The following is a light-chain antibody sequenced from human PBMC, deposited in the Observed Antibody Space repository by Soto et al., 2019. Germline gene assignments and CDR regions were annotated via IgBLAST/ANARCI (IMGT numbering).Light chain of an antibody. CDR3: QQHDDSPLT. V-gene: IGKV4-1*01. CDR2: WAS. Sequence: TPSPDSLSVSLDERATINCKSSQSILYTSSGNNYLAWYQHKPGQAPKLLIYWASTRVSGVPDRFSGSGSGTDFTLTISRLEPEDFAVYYCQQHDDSPLTFGGGTRVEIK. CDR1: QSILYTSSGNNY. J-gene: IGKJ4*01.